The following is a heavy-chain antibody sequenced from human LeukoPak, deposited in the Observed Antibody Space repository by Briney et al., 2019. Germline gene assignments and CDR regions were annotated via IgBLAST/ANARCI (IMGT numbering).Heavy chain of an antibody. CDR2: IYTGGST. Sequence: PSETLSLTCTVSGGSISSGSYYWSWIRQPAGKGLEWIGRIYTGGSTNYNPSLKSRVTISVDTSKNQFSLKLSSVTAADTAVYYCARDRGPGIAAAVRTNWGQGTLVTVSS. CDR3: ARDRGPGIAAAVRTN. V-gene: IGHV4-61*02. J-gene: IGHJ4*02. CDR1: GGSISSGSYY. D-gene: IGHD6-13*01.